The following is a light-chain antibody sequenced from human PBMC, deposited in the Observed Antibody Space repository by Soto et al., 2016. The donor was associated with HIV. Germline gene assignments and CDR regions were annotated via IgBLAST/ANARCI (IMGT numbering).Light chain of an antibody. CDR3: MQNXQLPWT. J-gene: IGKJ1*01. V-gene: IGKV2D-29*01. CDR2: EVS. CDR1: QSLLHSDGKTY. Sequence: DIVMTQTPLSLSVTPEQPASISCKSSQSLLHSDGKTYLYWYLQKPGQPPHLLIYEVSNRFSEVPNKFSGSGSGTHFTLNISRVEAEDVGIYYCMQNXQLPWTFGQGTKVEIK.